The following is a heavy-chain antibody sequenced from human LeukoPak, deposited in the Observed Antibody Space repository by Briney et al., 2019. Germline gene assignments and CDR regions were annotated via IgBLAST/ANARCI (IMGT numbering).Heavy chain of an antibody. CDR3: ARVYYPGTVAGYYFDY. J-gene: IGHJ4*02. D-gene: IGHD6-19*01. CDR1: GGSFSGYY. V-gene: IGHV4-34*01. CDR2: INHSGST. Sequence: PSETLSLTCAVYGGSFSGYYWSWIRQPPGKGLEWIGEINHSGSTNYNPSLKSRVTISVDTSKNQFSLKLSSVTAADTAVYYCARVYYPGTVAGYYFDYWGQGTLVTVSP.